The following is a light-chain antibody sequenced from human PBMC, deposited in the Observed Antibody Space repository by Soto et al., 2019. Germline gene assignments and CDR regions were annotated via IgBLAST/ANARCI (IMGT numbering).Light chain of an antibody. CDR1: QGISSY. V-gene: IGKV1-9*01. J-gene: IGKJ4*01. CDR3: QHLNTYPLT. Sequence: DIQLTQSPSFLSASVGVRVTITCRASQGISSYLAWYQQKPVIAPKLLIYAVSTVQSGVPSRFSGSGSGTEFPLAVSSLQPEDFAPYYCQHLNTYPLTFGGGTKVEIK. CDR2: AVS.